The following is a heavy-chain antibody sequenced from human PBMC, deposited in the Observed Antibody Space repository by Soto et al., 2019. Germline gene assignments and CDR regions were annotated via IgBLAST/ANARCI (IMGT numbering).Heavy chain of an antibody. D-gene: IGHD5-18*01. CDR3: ARKKILYYYYGMDV. CDR1: GGSFSGYY. V-gene: IGHV4-34*01. J-gene: IGHJ6*02. CDR2: INHSGST. Sequence: PSETLSLTCAVYGGSFSGYYWSWIRQPPGKGLEWIGEINHSGSTNYNPSLKSRVTISVDTSKNQFSLKLSSVTAAGTAVYYCARKKILYYYYGMDVWGQGTTVTVSS.